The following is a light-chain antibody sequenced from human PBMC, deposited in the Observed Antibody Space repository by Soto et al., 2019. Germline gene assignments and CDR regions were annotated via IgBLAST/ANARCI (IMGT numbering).Light chain of an antibody. V-gene: IGKV1-39*01. Sequence: DIQMTQSPSSLSASVGDRVTITCRTSQNINTYLNWYQQKKGKAPKLLIYAASSLQSGVPSRFSGSGSGTDFTLTISSLQPEDVETYYCQKCKVDPFTFGGGTKVDIK. CDR1: QNINTY. J-gene: IGKJ4*01. CDR3: QKCKVDPFT. CDR2: AAS.